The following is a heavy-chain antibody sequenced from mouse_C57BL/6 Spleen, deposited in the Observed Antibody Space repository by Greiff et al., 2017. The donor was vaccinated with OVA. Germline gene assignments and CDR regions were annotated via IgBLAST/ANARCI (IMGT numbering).Heavy chain of an antibody. V-gene: IGHV5-6*01. CDR1: GFTFSSYG. CDR2: ISSGGSYT. D-gene: IGHD1-1*01. CDR3: ARQGYYYGSSYWNFDV. J-gene: IGHJ1*03. Sequence: EVKLQESGGDLVKPGGSLKLSCAASGFTFSSYGMSWVRQTPDKRLEWVATISSGGSYTYYPDSVKGRFTISRDNAKNTLYLQMSSLKSEDTAMYYCARQGYYYGSSYWNFDVWGTGTTVTVSS.